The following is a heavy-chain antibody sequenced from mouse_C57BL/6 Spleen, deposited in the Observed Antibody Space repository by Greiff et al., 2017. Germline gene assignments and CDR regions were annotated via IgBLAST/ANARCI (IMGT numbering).Heavy chain of an antibody. CDR2: INPNNGGT. CDR1: GYTFTDYN. CDR3: ARSPYDYDGYYAMDY. J-gene: IGHJ4*01. D-gene: IGHD2-4*01. Sequence: VQLQQSGPELVKPGASVKMSCKASGYTFTDYNMHWVKQSHGKSLEWIGYINPNNGGTSYNQKFKGKATLTVNKSSSTAYMERRSLTSEDSAVYYCARSPYDYDGYYAMDYWGQGTSVTVSS. V-gene: IGHV1-22*01.